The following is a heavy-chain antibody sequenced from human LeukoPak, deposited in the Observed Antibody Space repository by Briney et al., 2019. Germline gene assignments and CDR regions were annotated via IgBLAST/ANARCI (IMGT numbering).Heavy chain of an antibody. Sequence: GGSLRLSCAASGFTFSSYGMHWVRQAPGKGLEWVAVISYDGSNKYYADSVKGRFTISRDNSKNTLYLQMNSLRAEDTAVYYCAKEAIITMIVVGQDAFDIWGQGTMVTVSS. CDR2: ISYDGSNK. CDR3: AKEAIITMIVVGQDAFDI. D-gene: IGHD3-22*01. CDR1: GFTFSSYG. V-gene: IGHV3-30*18. J-gene: IGHJ3*02.